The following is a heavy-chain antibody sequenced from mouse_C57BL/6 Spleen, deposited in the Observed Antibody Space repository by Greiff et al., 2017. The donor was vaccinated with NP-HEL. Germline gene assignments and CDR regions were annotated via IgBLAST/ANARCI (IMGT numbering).Heavy chain of an antibody. Sequence: VQLQQSGAELARPGASVKLSCKASGYSFTSYYIHWVKQRPGQGLEWIGWIYPGSGNTKYNEKFKGKATLTADTASSTAYMQLSSLTSEDSAVYYCARGITGYFDVWGTGTTVTVSS. CDR1: GYSFTSYY. J-gene: IGHJ1*03. CDR3: ARGITGYFDV. D-gene: IGHD2-4*01. V-gene: IGHV1-66*01. CDR2: IYPGSGNT.